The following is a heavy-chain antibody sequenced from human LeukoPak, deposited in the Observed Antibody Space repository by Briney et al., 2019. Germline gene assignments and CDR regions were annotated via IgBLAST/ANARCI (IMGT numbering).Heavy chain of an antibody. CDR3: AREIDGSCDY. D-gene: IGHD1-26*01. CDR2: ISGSGGST. CDR1: GFTFSSYA. Sequence: PGGSLRLSCAASGFTFSSYAMSWVRQAPGKGLEWVSAISGSGGSTYYADSVKGRFTISRDNSKNTLYLQMGSLRAEDMAVYYCAREIDGSCDYWGQGTLVTVSS. V-gene: IGHV3-23*01. J-gene: IGHJ4*02.